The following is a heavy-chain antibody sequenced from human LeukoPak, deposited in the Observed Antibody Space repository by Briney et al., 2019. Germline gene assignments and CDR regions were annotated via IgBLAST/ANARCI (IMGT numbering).Heavy chain of an antibody. CDR2: IFASGST. Sequence: SQTLSLTCTVSGGSISSGSYYWSWIRQPAGKGLEWIGHIFASGSTNYNPSLKNRVTISMDTSKDQFSLKLSSVTAADTAVYYCARDSGYYYSSGWYYFNYWGQGTLVTVSS. V-gene: IGHV4-61*09. J-gene: IGHJ4*02. CDR3: ARDSGYYYSSGWYYFNY. CDR1: GGSISSGSYY. D-gene: IGHD6-19*01.